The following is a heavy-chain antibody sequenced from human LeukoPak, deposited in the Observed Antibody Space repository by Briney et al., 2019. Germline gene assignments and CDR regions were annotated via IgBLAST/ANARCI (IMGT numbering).Heavy chain of an antibody. CDR3: GKGSVGEAYYFDY. D-gene: IGHD1-26*01. CDR1: GFTFNDYA. Sequence: PGRSLRLSCAASGFTFNDYAMHWVRQAPGKGLEWVSGISWNGSKIDYADSVKGRFTISRDNDKNSLYLQMNSLRAEDTALYYCGKGSVGEAYYFDYWGQGTLVTVSS. J-gene: IGHJ4*02. V-gene: IGHV3-9*01. CDR2: ISWNGSKI.